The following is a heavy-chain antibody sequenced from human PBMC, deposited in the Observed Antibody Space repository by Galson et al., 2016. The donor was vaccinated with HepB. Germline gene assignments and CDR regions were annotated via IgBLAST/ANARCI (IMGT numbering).Heavy chain of an antibody. Sequence: SVKVSCKASGYTFTTYYMHWVRQAPGQGLEWMGIINPSDGHTTYAQKFQGRVTMTRDTSTSTVYLDLYSLRSDDTAFYYCARAPPAGYGSGLFPYNFFDPWGQGTLVTVSS. D-gene: IGHD6-25*01. CDR1: GYTFTTYY. J-gene: IGHJ5*02. V-gene: IGHV1-46*01. CDR3: ARAPPAGYGSGLFPYNFFDP. CDR2: INPSDGHT.